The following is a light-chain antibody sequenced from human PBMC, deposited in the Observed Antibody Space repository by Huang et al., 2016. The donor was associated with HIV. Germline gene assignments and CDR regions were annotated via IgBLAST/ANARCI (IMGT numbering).Light chain of an antibody. Sequence: DIQMTQSPSSLSASVGDRVTITCRASQSINSYLNWYQQKPGKAPKLLIYSASALQSGVPSRFSGSVSGTDFTLTISSLQPEDFATYYCQQSYNTPRTFGPGIKVEIK. CDR2: SAS. V-gene: IGKV1-39*01. CDR1: QSINSY. J-gene: IGKJ1*01. CDR3: QQSYNTPRT.